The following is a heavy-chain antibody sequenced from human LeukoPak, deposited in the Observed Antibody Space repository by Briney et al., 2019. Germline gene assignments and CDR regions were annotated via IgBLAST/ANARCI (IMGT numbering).Heavy chain of an antibody. CDR1: GYTFTSYD. CDR2: MNPNSGNT. CDR3: ARGLNPYYDILTGYYLYDY. Sequence: GASVKVSCKASGYTFTSYDINWVRQATGQGLEWMGWMNPNSGNTGYAQKFQGRVTITRNTSISTAYMELSSLRSEDTAVYYCARGLNPYYDILTGYYLYDYWGQGTLVTVSS. J-gene: IGHJ4*02. D-gene: IGHD3-9*01. V-gene: IGHV1-8*03.